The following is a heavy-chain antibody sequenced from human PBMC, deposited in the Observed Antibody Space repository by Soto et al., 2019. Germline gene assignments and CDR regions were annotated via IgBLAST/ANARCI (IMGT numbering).Heavy chain of an antibody. CDR1: GFTFSSYS. CDR3: ARDLGGDSNWFDP. Sequence: EVQLVESGGGLVKPGGSLRLSCAASGFTFSSYSMNWVRQAPGKGLEWVSSISSSSSYIYYADSVKGRFTISRDNAKKSLYLQMNSLRAEDTAVYYCARDLGGDSNWFDPWGQGTLVTVSS. CDR2: ISSSSSYI. V-gene: IGHV3-21*01. D-gene: IGHD2-21*02. J-gene: IGHJ5*02.